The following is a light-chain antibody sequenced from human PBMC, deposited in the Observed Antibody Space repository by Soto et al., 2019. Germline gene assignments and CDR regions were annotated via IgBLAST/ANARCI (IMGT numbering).Light chain of an antibody. CDR2: SNN. J-gene: IGLJ1*01. Sequence: QSVLTQPPSASGTPGQRVTISCSGSSSQNGKKTVNWYQQLPGTALNLPIYSNNQRPSGVPDLFSGSKSGTSASLAISGLQSEDEADYYCAAWDDSLNGRYVFGTGTKVTVL. V-gene: IGLV1-44*01. CDR3: AAWDDSLNGRYV. CDR1: SSQNGKKT.